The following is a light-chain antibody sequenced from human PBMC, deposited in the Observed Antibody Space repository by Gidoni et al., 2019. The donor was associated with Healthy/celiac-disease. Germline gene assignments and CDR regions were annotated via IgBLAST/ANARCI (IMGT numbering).Light chain of an antibody. V-gene: IGLV1-47*01. CDR3: AAWDDSLSVVV. J-gene: IGLJ2*01. CDR2: RNN. CDR1: SSNIGSNY. Sequence: QSVLTQPHSASGTPGQRVTISCSGSSSNIGSNYVYWYQQLPGTAPKLLIYRNNQRPSGVPDRFSGSKSGTSASLAISGLRSEDEADYYCAAWDDSLSVVVFGGGTKLTVL.